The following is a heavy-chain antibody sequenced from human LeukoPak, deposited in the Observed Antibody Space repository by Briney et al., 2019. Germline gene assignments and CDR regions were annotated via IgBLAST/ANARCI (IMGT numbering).Heavy chain of an antibody. CDR3: ARALSWTTESYYYMDV. Sequence: ASVKVSCKASGYTFTSYDINWVRQATGQGLEWMGWMNPNSGNKGYAQKFQGRVTMTKNTSITTEYMELNRLISEDTAVYYCARALSWTTESYYYMDVWGKGNTVIVSS. J-gene: IGHJ6*03. D-gene: IGHD3/OR15-3a*01. CDR2: MNPNSGNK. V-gene: IGHV1-8*01. CDR1: GYTFTSYD.